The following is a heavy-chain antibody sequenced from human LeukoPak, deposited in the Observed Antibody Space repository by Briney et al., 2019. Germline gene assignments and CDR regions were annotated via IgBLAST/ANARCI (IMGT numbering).Heavy chain of an antibody. CDR3: ARATMVRGVIPLN. Sequence: KPSETLSLTCTVSGGSISSYYWSRIRQPPGKGLEWIGYIYYSGSTNYNPSLKSRVTISVDTSKNQFSLKLSSVTAADTAVYYCARATMVRGVIPLNWGQGTLVTVSS. CDR2: IYYSGST. CDR1: GGSISSYY. J-gene: IGHJ4*02. D-gene: IGHD3-10*01. V-gene: IGHV4-59*01.